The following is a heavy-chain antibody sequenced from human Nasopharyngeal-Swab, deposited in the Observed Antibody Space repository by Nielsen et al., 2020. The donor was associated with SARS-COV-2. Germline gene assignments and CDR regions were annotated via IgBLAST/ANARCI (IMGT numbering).Heavy chain of an antibody. V-gene: IGHV3-30-3*01. CDR2: ISYDGINK. J-gene: IGHJ3*02. CDR1: GFTFSSYA. D-gene: IGHD6-13*01. CDR3: ARDYDSSWYSGDAFDI. Sequence: GESLKISCAASGFTFSSYAMHWVRQAPGKGLEWVAVISYDGINKYYADSVKGRFTISRDNSKNTLYLQMNSLRAEDTAVYYCARDYDSSWYSGDAFDIWGQGTMVTVSS.